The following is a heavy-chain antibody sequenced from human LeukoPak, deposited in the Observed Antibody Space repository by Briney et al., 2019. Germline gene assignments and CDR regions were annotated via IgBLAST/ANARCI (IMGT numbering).Heavy chain of an antibody. J-gene: IGHJ3*02. Sequence: SETIFFSCASSCGSIINNSYYLGWIPQPPRKGLAWIGSIYYSGGTYYTPSLKSRVTISVDTSKNQFSLKLSSVTAADTAVYYCARHKYYYDSSGYPSDAFDIWGQGTMVTVSS. D-gene: IGHD3-22*01. CDR2: IYYSGGT. CDR1: CGSIINNSYY. CDR3: ARHKYYYDSSGYPSDAFDI. V-gene: IGHV4-39*01.